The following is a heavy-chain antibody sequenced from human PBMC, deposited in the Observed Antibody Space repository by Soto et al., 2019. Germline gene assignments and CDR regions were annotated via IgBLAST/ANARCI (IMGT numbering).Heavy chain of an antibody. CDR3: ATPARGGFEI. V-gene: IGHV1-46*01. CDR2: IDPSGGST. J-gene: IGHJ3*02. D-gene: IGHD2-2*01. Sequence: ASVKVSCKASGYTFTSYYMHWVRQAPGQGLEWMGIIDPSGGSTSYAQKFQGRVTMTKDTSTDTAYMELSSLRSEDTAVYYCATPARGGFEIWGQGTMVTVSS. CDR1: GYTFTSYY.